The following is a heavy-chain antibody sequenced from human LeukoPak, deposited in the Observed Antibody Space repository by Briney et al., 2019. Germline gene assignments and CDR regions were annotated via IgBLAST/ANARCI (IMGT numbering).Heavy chain of an antibody. CDR3: AKARAGDITAAFNY. D-gene: IGHD6-13*01. Sequence: GGSLRLSCAASGFTFNTYAMSWVRQAPGKGLEWVSGITSGANTYYADSVKGRFTISRDNSENTLNLQMNSLRAEDTAIYYCAKARAGDITAAFNYWGQGALVTVSS. CDR1: GFTFNTYA. J-gene: IGHJ4*02. V-gene: IGHV3-23*01. CDR2: ITSGANT.